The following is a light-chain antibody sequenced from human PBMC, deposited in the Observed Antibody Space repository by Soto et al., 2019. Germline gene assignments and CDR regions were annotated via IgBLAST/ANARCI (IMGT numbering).Light chain of an antibody. J-gene: IGLJ1*01. CDR2: EGS. Sequence: QSALTQPASVSGSPGQSITISFTGTSRDVGSYNLVSWYQQHPGKAPKLMIYEGSKRPSGVSNRFSGSKSGNTASLTISGLQAEDEADYFCCSYAGSNTLYVFGTGTKLTVL. CDR1: SRDVGSYNL. CDR3: CSYAGSNTLYV. V-gene: IGLV2-23*01.